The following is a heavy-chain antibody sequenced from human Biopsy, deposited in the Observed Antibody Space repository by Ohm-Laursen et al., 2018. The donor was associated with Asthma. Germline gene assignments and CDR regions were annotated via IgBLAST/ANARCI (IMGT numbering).Heavy chain of an antibody. D-gene: IGHD2-2*01. CDR1: GGSISSGDYY. V-gene: IGHV4-30-4*02. CDR2: IYYSGST. J-gene: IGHJ5*02. Sequence: SDTLSLTCTVSGGSISSGDYYWSWIRQPPGKGLEWIGYIYYSGSTYYNPSLKSRVTISVDTSKSQFSLKLSSVTAADTAVYYSCGDLQLPEGNWFDPWGQGTLVTVSS. CDR3: CGDLQLPEGNWFDP.